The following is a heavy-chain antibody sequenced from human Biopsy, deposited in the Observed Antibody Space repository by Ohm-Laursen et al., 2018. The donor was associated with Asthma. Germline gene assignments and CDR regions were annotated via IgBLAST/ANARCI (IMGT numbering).Heavy chain of an antibody. CDR3: AKSGSLWTAFDY. V-gene: IGHV3-23*01. CDR1: GFMFRSFG. J-gene: IGHJ4*02. CDR2: ISDSGDNT. D-gene: IGHD3-10*01. Sequence: SLRLSCSASGFMFRSFGMHWVRQAPGKGLEWVSLISDSGDNTYYADSVKGRFTISRDNSKYTLYLQMNSLRAEDTAVYYCAKSGSLWTAFDYWGQGTLVTVSS.